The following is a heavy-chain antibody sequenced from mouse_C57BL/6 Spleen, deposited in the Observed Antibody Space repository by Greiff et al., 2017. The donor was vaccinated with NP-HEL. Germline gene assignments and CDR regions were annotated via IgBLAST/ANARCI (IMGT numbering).Heavy chain of an antibody. CDR1: GYTFTSYG. J-gene: IGHJ4*01. V-gene: IGHV1-81*01. CDR3: ARHYYDYDRYAMDY. D-gene: IGHD2-4*01. CDR2: IYPRSGNT. Sequence: VQLKESGAELARPGASVKLSCKASGYTFTSYGISWVKQRTGQGLEWIGEIYPRSGNTYYNEKFKGKATLTADKSSSTAYMELRSLTSEDSAVYFCARHYYDYDRYAMDYWGQGTSVTVSS.